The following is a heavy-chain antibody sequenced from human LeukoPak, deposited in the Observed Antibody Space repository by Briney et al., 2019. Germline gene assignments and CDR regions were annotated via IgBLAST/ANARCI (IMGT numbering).Heavy chain of an antibody. Sequence: GASVKVSCKASGYTLTDYYMHWVRQAPGQGLEWMGWINPNSRGTDSAQKFQGRFSVTRDTSISTAYMELSRLRSDDTAVYYCARRAREYSHDAFDIWGQGTMVTVSS. CDR3: ARRAREYSHDAFDI. CDR2: INPNSRGT. J-gene: IGHJ3*02. D-gene: IGHD5-18*01. CDR1: GYTLTDYY. V-gene: IGHV1-2*02.